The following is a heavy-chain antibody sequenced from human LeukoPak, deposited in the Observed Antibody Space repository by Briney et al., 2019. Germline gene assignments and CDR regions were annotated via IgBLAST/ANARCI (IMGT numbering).Heavy chain of an antibody. J-gene: IGHJ4*02. CDR1: GSTFSSYS. Sequence: GGSLRLSXAASGSTFSSYSMNWVRQAPGKGLEWVSCISSSSSYIYYADSVKGRFTISRDNAKNSLYLQMNSLRAEDTAVYYCAGKNEYSYGSIFDYWGQRTLVTVSS. D-gene: IGHD5-18*01. V-gene: IGHV3-21*01. CDR3: AGKNEYSYGSIFDY. CDR2: ISSSSSYI.